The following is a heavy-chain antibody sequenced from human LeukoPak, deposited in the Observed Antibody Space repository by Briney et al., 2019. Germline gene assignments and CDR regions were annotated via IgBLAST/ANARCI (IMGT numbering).Heavy chain of an antibody. CDR1: GGSVGSFSIYY. CDR3: ARGRRGLTYSSSYAPPKPVPLGYYFDY. Sequence: SETLSLTCSVSGGSVGSFSIYYWSWVRQPAGKGLEWIGRIYTGGSTSTSYNPSLKSRVTISVDTSKNQFSLKLSSVTAADTAVYYCARGRRGLTYSSSYAPPKPVPLGYYFDYWGQGTLVTVSS. J-gene: IGHJ4*02. V-gene: IGHV4-4*07. D-gene: IGHD6-13*01. CDR2: IYTGGST.